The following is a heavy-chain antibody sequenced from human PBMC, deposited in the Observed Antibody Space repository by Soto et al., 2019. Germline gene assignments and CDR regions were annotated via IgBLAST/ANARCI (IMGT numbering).Heavy chain of an antibody. J-gene: IGHJ4*02. CDR3: ARRTVAPLPLDF. CDR1: GGSISSSSYY. CDR2: IYYSGST. Sequence: PSETLSLTCTVSGGSISSSSYYWGWIRQPPGKGLEWIGSIYYSGSTYYSPSLKSRITISGDTSKNQFSLKLNSVTAADTAVYSCARRTVAPLPLDFWGPGTLVTFSS. V-gene: IGHV4-39*01. D-gene: IGHD4-17*01.